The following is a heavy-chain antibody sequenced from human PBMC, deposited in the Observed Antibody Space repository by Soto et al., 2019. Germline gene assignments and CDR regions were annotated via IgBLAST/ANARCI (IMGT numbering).Heavy chain of an antibody. CDR3: ARDLWWGVAAAGATPVMDV. D-gene: IGHD6-13*01. V-gene: IGHV3-30-3*01. Sequence: QVQLVESGGGVVQPGRSLRLSCAASGFTFSSYAMHWVRQAPGKGLEWVAVISYDGSNKYYADSVKGRFTISSDNSKNTLYLQMNRLRAEDTAVYYCARDLWWGVAAAGATPVMDVWGQGTTVTVSS. J-gene: IGHJ6*02. CDR2: ISYDGSNK. CDR1: GFTFSSYA.